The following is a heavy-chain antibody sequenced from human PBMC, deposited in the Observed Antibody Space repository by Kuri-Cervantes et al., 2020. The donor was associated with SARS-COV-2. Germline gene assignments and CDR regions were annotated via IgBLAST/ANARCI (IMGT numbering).Heavy chain of an antibody. CDR1: GFTVSSNY. D-gene: IGHD1-1*01. V-gene: IGHV3-66*01. J-gene: IGHJ5*02. Sequence: ETLSLTCAASGFTVSSNYMSWVRQAPGKGLEWVSVIYSGGSTYYADSVKGRFTISRDNSKNTLYLRMNSLRAEDTAVYYCARVAKSGWNANNWFDPWGQGTLVTVSS. CDR2: IYSGGST. CDR3: ARVAKSGWNANNWFDP.